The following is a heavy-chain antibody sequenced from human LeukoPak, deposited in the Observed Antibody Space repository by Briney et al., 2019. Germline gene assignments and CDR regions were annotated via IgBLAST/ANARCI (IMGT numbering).Heavy chain of an antibody. CDR2: ISYDGSIR. CDR1: GFTFRGYG. V-gene: IGHV3-30*04. CDR3: ARGVGSYGHDYNYGMDV. J-gene: IGHJ6*02. Sequence: GGPLRLSCGVSGFTFRGYGMHGGRQAPGKGLEGVAFISYDGSIRNYADSEKGRFTITRDNSKNTLYLELNSLRSEDTALYYCARGVGSYGHDYNYGMDVWGRGTMVIVSS. D-gene: IGHD5-18*01.